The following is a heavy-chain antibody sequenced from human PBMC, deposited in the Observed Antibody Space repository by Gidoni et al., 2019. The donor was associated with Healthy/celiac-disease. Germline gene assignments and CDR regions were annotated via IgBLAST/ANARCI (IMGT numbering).Heavy chain of an antibody. CDR1: GFPFSSYA. Sequence: EVQLLASGGGLVQPGGSLRLSCAASGFPFSSYAMSWVRQAPGQGLEWGSAISGSGGSTYYADSVKGRFTISRDNSKNTLYLQMNFLRAEDTAVYYCAKDLRGSWGYFDYWGQGTLVTVSS. CDR3: AKDLRGSWGYFDY. V-gene: IGHV3-23*01. CDR2: ISGSGGST. J-gene: IGHJ4*02. D-gene: IGHD3-16*01.